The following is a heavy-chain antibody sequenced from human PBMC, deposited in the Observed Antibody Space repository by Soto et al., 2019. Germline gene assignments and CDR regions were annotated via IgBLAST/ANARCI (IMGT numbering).Heavy chain of an antibody. J-gene: IGHJ5*02. CDR2: INHSGTT. Sequence: PSETLSLTCAVYGESFSGYYWYWIRQPPGKGLEWIGKINHSGTTNYNPSLKSRVTISVDTSKSQFSLNLYSVTAADTAVYYCSRRPPFYNWLDPWDQGTLVTVSS. V-gene: IGHV4-34*01. CDR3: SRRPPFYNWLDP. CDR1: GESFSGYY.